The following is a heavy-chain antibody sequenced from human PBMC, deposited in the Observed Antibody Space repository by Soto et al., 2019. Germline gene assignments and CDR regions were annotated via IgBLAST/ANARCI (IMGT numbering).Heavy chain of an antibody. D-gene: IGHD3-16*02. CDR1: GGSISSGDYY. V-gene: IGHV4-30-4*01. J-gene: IGHJ4*02. CDR3: ARGEYDYVWGSYRFDY. Sequence: QVQLQESGPGLVKPSQTLSLTCTVSGGSISSGDYYWSWIRQPPGKGLEWIGYIYYSGSTYYNPSLKSRVNISVDTSKNQFSLKLSSVTAADTAVYYCARGEYDYVWGSYRFDYWGQGTLVTVSS. CDR2: IYYSGST.